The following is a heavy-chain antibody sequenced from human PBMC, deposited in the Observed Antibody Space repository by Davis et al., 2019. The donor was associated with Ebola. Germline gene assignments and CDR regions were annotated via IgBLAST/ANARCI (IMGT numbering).Heavy chain of an antibody. J-gene: IGHJ3*01. Sequence: GESLKISCAASGFTFSRNWMSWVRQAPGKGLEWVSTHGTSGDTYYADSVKGRFTISRDNSKNTLHLQMNSLRVEDTAIYYCAKDTPNIWFDVWGQGTMVTVSS. V-gene: IGHV3-23*01. CDR1: GFTFSRNW. CDR2: HGTSGDT. CDR3: AKDTPNIWFDV. D-gene: IGHD2-15*01.